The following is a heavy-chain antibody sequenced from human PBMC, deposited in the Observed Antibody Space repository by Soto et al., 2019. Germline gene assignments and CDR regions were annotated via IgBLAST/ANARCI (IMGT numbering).Heavy chain of an antibody. J-gene: IGHJ4*02. D-gene: IGHD6-6*01. Sequence: QVQLVESGGGVVQPGRSLRLSCAASGFTFSSYAMHWVRQAPGKGLEWVAVISYDGSNKYYADSVKGRFTISRDNSKNTLYLQMNSLRAEDTAVYYCARDSRPGSSSLEARPHWGQGTLVTVSS. CDR2: ISYDGSNK. CDR1: GFTFSSYA. V-gene: IGHV3-30-3*01. CDR3: ARDSRPGSSSLEARPH.